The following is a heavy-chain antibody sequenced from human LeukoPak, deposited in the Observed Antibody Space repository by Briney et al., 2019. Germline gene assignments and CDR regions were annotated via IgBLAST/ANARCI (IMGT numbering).Heavy chain of an antibody. V-gene: IGHV4-59*01. Sequence: PSETLSLTCAFSVGFNSGYYWSWLRPPRGKGREGMGFIYFSGNTNYNPSLKSPVSISEDTSKNQYSLEVFSVTTADTAVYYCARCDSSSSSYYYYYMDVWGKGTTVTVSS. D-gene: IGHD6-6*01. CDR3: ARCDSSSSSYYYYYMDV. CDR1: VGFNSGYY. J-gene: IGHJ6*03. CDR2: IYFSGNT.